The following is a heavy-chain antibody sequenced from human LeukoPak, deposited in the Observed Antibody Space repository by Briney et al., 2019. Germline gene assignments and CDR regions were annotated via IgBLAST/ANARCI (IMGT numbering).Heavy chain of an antibody. V-gene: IGHV4-38-2*02. CDR2: IYHSGST. D-gene: IGHD3-22*01. CDR1: GGSISSYY. Sequence: SETLSLTCTVSGGSISSYYWSWIRQPPGKGLEWIGSIYHSGSTYYNPSLKSRVTISVDTSKNQFSLKLSSVTAADTAVYYCARVSSSSDSSGYYPDYWGQGTLVTVSS. CDR3: ARVSSSSDSSGYYPDY. J-gene: IGHJ4*02.